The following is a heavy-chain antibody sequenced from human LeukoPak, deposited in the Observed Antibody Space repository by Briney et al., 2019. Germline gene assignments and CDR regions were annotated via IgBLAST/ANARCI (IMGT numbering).Heavy chain of an antibody. CDR2: IYTSGST. D-gene: IGHD4-17*01. CDR1: GFTFSNYW. Sequence: GSLRLSCAASGFTFSNYWMSWVRQAPGKGLEWIGRIYTSGSTNYNPSLKSRVTMSVDTSKNQFSLKLSSVTAADTAVYYCARVDGDSSNFDYWGQGTLVTVSS. V-gene: IGHV4-4*07. CDR3: ARVDGDSSNFDY. J-gene: IGHJ4*02.